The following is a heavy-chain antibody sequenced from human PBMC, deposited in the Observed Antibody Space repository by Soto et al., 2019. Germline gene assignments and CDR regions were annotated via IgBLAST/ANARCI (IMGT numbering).Heavy chain of an antibody. CDR3: ANIAGTGMVKIDS. CDR1: GGTFSSYA. D-gene: IGHD5-18*01. CDR2: IIPSFGTA. V-gene: IGHV1-69*06. J-gene: IGHJ4*02. Sequence: QVQLVQSGAEVKKPGSSVKVSCKASGGTFSSYAISWVRQAPGQGLEWMGGIIPSFGTANYAQKFPGRVTITADKSTSTAYRELSSPRSEDTAVYYCANIAGTGMVKIDSWGQGPLVTVSS.